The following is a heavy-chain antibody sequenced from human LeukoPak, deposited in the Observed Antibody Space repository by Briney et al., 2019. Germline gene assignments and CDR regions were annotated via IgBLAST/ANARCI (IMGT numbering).Heavy chain of an antibody. CDR2: ISYDGSNK. D-gene: IGHD3-10*01. CDR1: GFTFSSYG. V-gene: IGHV3-30*18. CDR3: AKDSMVRGENYFDY. Sequence: GGSLRLSCAASGFTFSSYGMHWVRQAPGKGLEWVAVISYDGSNKYYADSVKGRFTISRVNSKNTLYLQMNSLRAEDTAVYYCAKDSMVRGENYFDYWGQGTLVTVSS. J-gene: IGHJ4*02.